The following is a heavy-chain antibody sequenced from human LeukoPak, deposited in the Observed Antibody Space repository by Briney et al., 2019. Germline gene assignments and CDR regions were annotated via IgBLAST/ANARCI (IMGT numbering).Heavy chain of an antibody. D-gene: IGHD3-10*02. Sequence: PGGSLRLSCAASGFTFSSYAMSWVRQAPGKGLEWVSSIKWNGGSTGYADSVKGRFTISRDNAKNSLYLQMNSLRAEDTAVYYCARAGRKSRGVDLVRKKETGYYYYMDVWGKGTTVTVSS. CDR1: GFTFSSYA. V-gene: IGHV3-20*04. CDR3: ARAGRKSRGVDLVRKKETGYYYYMDV. J-gene: IGHJ6*03. CDR2: IKWNGGST.